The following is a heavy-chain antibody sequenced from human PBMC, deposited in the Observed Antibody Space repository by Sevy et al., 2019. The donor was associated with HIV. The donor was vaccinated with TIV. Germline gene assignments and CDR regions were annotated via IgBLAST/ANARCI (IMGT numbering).Heavy chain of an antibody. CDR1: GGSISSSSYY. CDR2: IYYSGST. J-gene: IGHJ4*02. CDR3: ASHKGQYGGNLQEPFDY. D-gene: IGHD2-15*01. V-gene: IGHV4-39*01. Sequence: SETLSLTCTVSGGSISSSSYYWGWIRQPPGKGLEWIGSIYYSGSTYYNPSLKSRVTISVDTSKNQFSLKLSSVTAADTAVYYCASHKGQYGGNLQEPFDYRGQGTLVTVSS.